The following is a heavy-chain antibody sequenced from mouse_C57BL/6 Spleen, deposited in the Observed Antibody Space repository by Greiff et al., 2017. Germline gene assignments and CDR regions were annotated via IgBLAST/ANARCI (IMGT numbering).Heavy chain of an antibody. CDR1: GFSFNTYA. J-gene: IGHJ2*01. Sequence: EVKLQESGGGLVQPKGSLKLSCAASGFSFNTYAMNWVRQAPGKGLEWVARIRSKSNNYATYYADAVKDRFTISRDDSESMLYLQMNNLKTEDTAMYYCVTRGFDYWGQGTTLTVSS. CDR3: VTRGFDY. CDR2: IRSKSNNYAT. V-gene: IGHV10-1*01.